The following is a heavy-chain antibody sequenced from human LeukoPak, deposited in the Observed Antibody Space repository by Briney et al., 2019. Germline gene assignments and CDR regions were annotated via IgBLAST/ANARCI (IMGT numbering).Heavy chain of an antibody. V-gene: IGHV3-11*01. J-gene: IGHJ4*02. D-gene: IGHD6-13*01. CDR2: IRRSGTTI. Sequence: PGGSLRLSCAASGFTFSDYYMSWIRQAPGRGLEWVSYIRRSGTTIQDADSVKGRFTISRDNAKNSLYLQMNNLRVEDTAVYYCAGGLEDSNGWYHFDSWGQGTLVTVSS. CDR3: AGGLEDSNGWYHFDS. CDR1: GFTFSDYY.